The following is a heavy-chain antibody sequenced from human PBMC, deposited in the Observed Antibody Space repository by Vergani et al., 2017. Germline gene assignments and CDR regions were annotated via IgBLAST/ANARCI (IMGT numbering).Heavy chain of an antibody. CDR3: TKAGQYDSDNFHDS. J-gene: IGHJ1*01. Sequence: VQLVESGGGLVQPGGSLKLSCIASGFTFRIYGMHWVRQAPGKGLEWVAFIRYDGTKRVYGDSVKGRFTISRDNSQTTVFLQMNSLRADDSAVYYCTKAGQYDSDNFHDSWGQGALVTVAS. V-gene: IGHV3-30*02. CDR2: IRYDGTKR. CDR1: GFTFRIYG. D-gene: IGHD3-22*01.